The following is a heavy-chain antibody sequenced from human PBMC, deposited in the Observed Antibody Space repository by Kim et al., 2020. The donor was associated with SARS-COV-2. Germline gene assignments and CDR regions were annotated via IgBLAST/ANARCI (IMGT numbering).Heavy chain of an antibody. D-gene: IGHD6-13*01. CDR2: IAHDGGIT. V-gene: IGHV3-30*18. Sequence: GGSLRLSCAASGYIFSSYGMHWVRQAPGKGPEWLGVIAHDGGITYYGDSVKGRITISRDNSKNTLYLEINSLRDDDMAIYYCAKETREYSSGWYYQHWCQGTSVTLPS. CDR3: AKETREYSSGWYYQH. J-gene: IGHJ1*01. CDR1: GYIFSSYG.